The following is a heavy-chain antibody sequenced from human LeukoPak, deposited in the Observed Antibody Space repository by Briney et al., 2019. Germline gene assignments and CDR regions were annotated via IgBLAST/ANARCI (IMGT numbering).Heavy chain of an antibody. J-gene: IGHJ2*01. CDR3: ARAVGVGRGTYFDL. Sequence: SETLSLTCTVSGASISSYYWSWIWQPPGKGLERIGYISYIGSTNYNPSLKSRVTISVDTSKNQFSLKLSSVTAADTAVYYCARAVGVGRGTYFDLWGRGTLVTVSS. CDR1: GASISSYY. V-gene: IGHV4-59*08. CDR2: ISYIGST. D-gene: IGHD1-1*01.